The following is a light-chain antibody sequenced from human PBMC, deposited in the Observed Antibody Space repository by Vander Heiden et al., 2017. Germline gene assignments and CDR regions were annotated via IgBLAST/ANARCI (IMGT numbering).Light chain of an antibody. V-gene: IGLV2-14*03. Sequence: QSALTQPASVSGSPGHSITISCTGTSSYVGGYNYVSWYQQHPGKAPKLMIYDVSNRPSGVSNRFSGSKSGNTASLTISGHQAEDEADYYCSSYTSSSTLVFGGGTKLTVL. CDR1: SSYVGGYNY. J-gene: IGLJ3*02. CDR2: DVS. CDR3: SSYTSSSTLV.